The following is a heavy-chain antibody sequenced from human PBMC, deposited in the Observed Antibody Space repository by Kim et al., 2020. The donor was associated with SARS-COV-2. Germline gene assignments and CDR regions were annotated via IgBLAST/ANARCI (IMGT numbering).Heavy chain of an antibody. CDR3: ARDPLGRDGFNSIDY. Sequence: GGSLRLSCAASGFTFSNYWMNWVRQTPGEGLEWLANIKEDGSAAYYVDSVKGRFTISRDNAKNSLYLQITSLRDEDTAIYYCARDPLGRDGFNSIDYWG. J-gene: IGHJ4*01. CDR1: GFTFSNYW. CDR2: IKEDGSAA. V-gene: IGHV3-7*01. D-gene: IGHD1-1*01.